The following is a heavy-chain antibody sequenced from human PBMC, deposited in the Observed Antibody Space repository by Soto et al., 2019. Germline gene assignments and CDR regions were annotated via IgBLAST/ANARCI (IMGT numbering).Heavy chain of an antibody. D-gene: IGHD3-10*01. CDR3: ARDGHYGSGSYQDYYYYYGMDV. Sequence: PGGSLRLSCAASGFTFSDYYMSWIRQAPWKGLEWVSYISSSGSTIYYADSVKGRFTISRDNAKNSLYLQMNSLRAEDTAVYYCARDGHYGSGSYQDYYYYYGMDVWGQGTTVTVSS. J-gene: IGHJ6*02. CDR1: GFTFSDYY. CDR2: ISSSGSTI. V-gene: IGHV3-11*01.